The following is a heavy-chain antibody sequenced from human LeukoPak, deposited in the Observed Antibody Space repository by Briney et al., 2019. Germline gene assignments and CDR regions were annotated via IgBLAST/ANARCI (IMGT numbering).Heavy chain of an antibody. D-gene: IGHD2/OR15-2a*01. V-gene: IGHV3-11*01. Sequence: PGGSLRLSCAASGFTFNDYYMSWIRQAPGKGLDWVSSISSSGSTIYYSDSVKGRFTIARDNAKNSLYLQMNSLRAEDTAVYYCARGFYAFDIWGQGTMVTVSS. J-gene: IGHJ3*02. CDR3: ARGFYAFDI. CDR1: GFTFNDYY. CDR2: ISSSGSTI.